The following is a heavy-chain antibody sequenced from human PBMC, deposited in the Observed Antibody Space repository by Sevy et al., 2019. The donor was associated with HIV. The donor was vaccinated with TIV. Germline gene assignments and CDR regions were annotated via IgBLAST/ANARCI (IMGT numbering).Heavy chain of an antibody. Sequence: GGSLRLSCAASGFTVSSNYMSWVRQAPGKGLEWVSVIYSGGSTYYADSVKGRFTISRDNSKNTQYLQMNSLRAEDTAVYYCARDRDVYDFWSGYYGPSYGMDVWGQGTTVTVSS. V-gene: IGHV3-53*01. CDR2: IYSGGST. CDR1: GFTVSSNY. CDR3: ARDRDVYDFWSGYYGPSYGMDV. J-gene: IGHJ6*02. D-gene: IGHD3-3*01.